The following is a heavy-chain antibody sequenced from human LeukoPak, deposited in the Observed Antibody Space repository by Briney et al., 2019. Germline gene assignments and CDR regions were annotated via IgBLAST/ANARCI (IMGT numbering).Heavy chain of an antibody. CDR1: GFTFSSYA. D-gene: IGHD6-19*01. CDR2: ISGSGGTT. J-gene: IGHJ4*02. CDR3: ATPAVSGWYGFDY. Sequence: GGSLRLSYAAPGFTFSSYAMSWVRQAPGKGLEWVSTISGSGGTTYYAEFVKGRFTISRDNCKNTLYLQMNSLRAEDTAVYYCATPAVSGWYGFDYWGQGTLVTVSS. V-gene: IGHV3-23*01.